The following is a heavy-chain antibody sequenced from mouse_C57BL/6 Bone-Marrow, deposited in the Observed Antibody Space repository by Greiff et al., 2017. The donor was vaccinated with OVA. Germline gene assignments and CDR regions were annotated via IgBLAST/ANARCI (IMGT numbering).Heavy chain of an antibody. CDR2: IDPSDSYT. CDR1: GYTFTSYW. Sequence: QVQLQQPGAELVKPGASVKLSCKASGYTFTSYWMQWVKQRPGQGLEWIGEIDPSDSYTNYNPNFKGKATLTVDTSSSTAYMQLSSLTSEDSAVYYCARDSTRWYFDVWGTGTTVTVSS. CDR3: ARDSTRWYFDV. V-gene: IGHV1-50*01. J-gene: IGHJ1*03.